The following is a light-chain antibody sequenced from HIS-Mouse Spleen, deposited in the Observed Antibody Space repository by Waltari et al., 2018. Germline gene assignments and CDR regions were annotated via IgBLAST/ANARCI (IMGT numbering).Light chain of an antibody. CDR3: QSADSSGTYSVV. J-gene: IGLJ2*01. CDR1: ALPKQH. V-gene: IGLV3-25*03. Sequence: SYELTQPPSVSVSPGQTARITCPGDALPKQHPSWYQQRPGQAPVLVIYKDSERPSGIPERFSGSSSGTTVTLTISGVQAEDEADYYWQSADSSGTYSVVFGGGTKLTVL. CDR2: KDS.